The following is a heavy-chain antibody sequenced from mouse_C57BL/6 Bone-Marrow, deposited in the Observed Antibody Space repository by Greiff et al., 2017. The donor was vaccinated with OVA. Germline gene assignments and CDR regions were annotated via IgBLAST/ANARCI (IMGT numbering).Heavy chain of an antibody. J-gene: IGHJ4*01. D-gene: IGHD2-4*01. CDR2: ISDGGSYT. CDR3: ARKYDYGIYAMDY. V-gene: IGHV5-4*01. CDR1: GFTFSSYA. Sequence: EVQVVESGGSLVKPGGSLKLSCAASGFTFSSYAMSWVRQTPEKRLEWVATISDGGSYTYYPDNVKGRFTISRDNAKNNLYLQMSHLKSEDTAMYDCARKYDYGIYAMDYWGQGTSVTVSS.